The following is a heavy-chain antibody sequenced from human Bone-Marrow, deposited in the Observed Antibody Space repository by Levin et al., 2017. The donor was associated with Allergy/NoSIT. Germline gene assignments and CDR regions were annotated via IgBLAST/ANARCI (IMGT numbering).Heavy chain of an antibody. CDR3: ATVGKWYAGGGDVDWFLGGLDV. CDR2: INPDTGDT. CDR1: GYTFTDYS. Sequence: GESLKISCKASGYTFTDYSIHWIRQAPGQGLEWMGWINPDTGDTNYSQMFKGRVTLTRDTSITTAYMDLSWLRSDDPAVDFCATVGKWYAGGGDVDWFLGGLDVWGQGTTVTVS. J-gene: IGHJ6*02. V-gene: IGHV1-2*02. D-gene: IGHD3-3*01.